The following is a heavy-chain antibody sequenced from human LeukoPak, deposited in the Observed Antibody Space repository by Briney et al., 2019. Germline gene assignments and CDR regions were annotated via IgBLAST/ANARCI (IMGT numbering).Heavy chain of an antibody. D-gene: IGHD3-3*01. CDR2: ISSSSSYI. CDR3: AKLDMSVGVGVKDAFDI. V-gene: IGHV3-21*01. J-gene: IGHJ3*02. CDR1: GFTFSSYS. Sequence: GGSLRLSCAASGFTFSSYSMNWVRQAPGKGLEWVSSISSSSSYIYYADSVKGRFTISRDNAKNSLYLQMNSLRAEDTAVYYCAKLDMSVGVGVKDAFDIWGQGTMVTVSS.